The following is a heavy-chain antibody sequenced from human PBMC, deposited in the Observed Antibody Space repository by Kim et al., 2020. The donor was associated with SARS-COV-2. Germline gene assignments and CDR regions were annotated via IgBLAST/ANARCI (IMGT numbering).Heavy chain of an antibody. J-gene: IGHJ4*02. CDR3: ARLPRYSRTTPFDY. CDR2: INHSGST. Sequence: SETLSLTCAVYGGSFSGYYWSWIRQPPGKGLEWIGEINHSGSTNYNPSLKSRVTISVDTSKNQFSLKLSSVTAADTAVYYCARLPRYSRTTPFDYWGQGTLVTVSS. CDR1: GGSFSGYY. D-gene: IGHD6-13*01. V-gene: IGHV4-34*01.